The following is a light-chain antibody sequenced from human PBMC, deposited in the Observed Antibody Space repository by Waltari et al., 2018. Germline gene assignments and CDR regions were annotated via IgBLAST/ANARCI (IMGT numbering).Light chain of an antibody. J-gene: IGKJ4*01. CDR3: QQGSNWL. CDR1: QSVNGY. V-gene: IGKV3-11*01. CDR2: DVF. Sequence: IVLTQSPATLSLSPGQRATLSCRASQSVNGYLAWYQQKAGQAPRLLIYDVFKRATGIPARVSGSGSGTDFTLTISSLEPEDFAVYYCQQGSNWLFGGGTKVEMK.